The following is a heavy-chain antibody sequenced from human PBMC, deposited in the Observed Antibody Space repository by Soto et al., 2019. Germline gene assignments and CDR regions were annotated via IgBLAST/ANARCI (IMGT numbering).Heavy chain of an antibody. CDR2: INHSGST. CDR3: ARVPAAPNWFDP. CDR1: GGSFSGYY. D-gene: IGHD2-2*01. V-gene: IGHV4-34*01. J-gene: IGHJ5*02. Sequence: SETLSLTCAVYGGSFSGYYWSWIRQPPGKGLEWIGEINHSGSTNYNPSLKSRVTISVDTSKNQFSLKLSSVTAADTAVYYCARVPAAPNWFDPWGQGTLVTVSS.